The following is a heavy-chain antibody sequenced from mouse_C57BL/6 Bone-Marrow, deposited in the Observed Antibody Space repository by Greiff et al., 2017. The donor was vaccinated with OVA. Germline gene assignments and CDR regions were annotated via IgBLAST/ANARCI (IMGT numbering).Heavy chain of an antibody. J-gene: IGHJ3*01. CDR2: IDPENGDT. Sequence: EVKLVESGAELVRPGASVKLSCTASGFNIKDDYMHWVKQRPEQGLEWIGWIDPENGDTEYASKFQGKATITADTSSNTAYLQLSSLTSEDTAVYYCTETAQATLFAYWGQGTLVTVSA. CDR3: TETAQATLFAY. V-gene: IGHV14-4*01. D-gene: IGHD3-2*02. CDR1: GFNIKDDY.